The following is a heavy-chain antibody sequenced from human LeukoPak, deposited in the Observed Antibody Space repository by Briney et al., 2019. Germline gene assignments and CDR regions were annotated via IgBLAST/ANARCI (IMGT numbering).Heavy chain of an antibody. CDR3: AKDYGSSVYNFDY. V-gene: IGHV3-9*01. D-gene: IGHD3-22*01. CDR1: GFTFDDYA. CDR2: ISWNSGSI. J-gene: IGHJ4*02. Sequence: GGSLRLSCAASGFTFDDYAMHWVRQAPGKGLEWVSGISWNSGSIAYADSVKGRFTISRDNAKNSLYLQMNSLTVEDTALYYCAKDYGSSVYNFDYWGQGTLVTVSS.